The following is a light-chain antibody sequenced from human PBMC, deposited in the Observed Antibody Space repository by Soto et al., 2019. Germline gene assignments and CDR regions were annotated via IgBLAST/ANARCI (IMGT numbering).Light chain of an antibody. Sequence: DIQLTKSPSTLSASVGDRVTITCRASEDISRWLAWYQHKPGKAPKLLIYQASNLESGVPSRFTGSGSETEFTLTISGLQPDDFASYCCLQYNFYPYTFGQGTKLEIK. CDR2: QAS. J-gene: IGKJ2*01. CDR3: LQYNFYPYT. CDR1: EDISRW. V-gene: IGKV1-5*03.